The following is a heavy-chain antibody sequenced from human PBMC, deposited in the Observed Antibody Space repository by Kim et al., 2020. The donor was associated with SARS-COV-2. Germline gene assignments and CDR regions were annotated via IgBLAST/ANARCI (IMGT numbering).Heavy chain of an antibody. CDR2: IIPIFGTA. J-gene: IGHJ4*02. CDR3: ARHMVRGAMVGDDFDY. Sequence: SVKVSCKASGGTFSSYAISWVRQAPGQGLEWMGGIIPIFGTANYAQKFQGRVTITADESTSTAYMELSSLRSEDTAVYYCARHMVRGAMVGDDFDYWGQGTLVTVSS. V-gene: IGHV1-69*13. D-gene: IGHD3-10*01. CDR1: GGTFSSYA.